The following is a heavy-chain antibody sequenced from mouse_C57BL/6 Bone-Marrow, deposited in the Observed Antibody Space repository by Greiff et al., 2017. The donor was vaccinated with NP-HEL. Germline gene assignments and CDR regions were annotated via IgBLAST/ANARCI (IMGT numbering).Heavy chain of an antibody. Sequence: QVQLQQPGAELVRPGTLVKLSCKASGYTFTSYWMHWVKKRPGKGLEWIGVIDPSDSYTNYNQKFKGKATLTVDTSSSTAYMQLSSLTSEDSAVYYCGGGYFDYFDYWGQGTTLTVSS. J-gene: IGHJ2*01. D-gene: IGHD1-2*01. CDR3: GGGYFDYFDY. CDR1: GYTFTSYW. CDR2: IDPSDSYT. V-gene: IGHV1-59*01.